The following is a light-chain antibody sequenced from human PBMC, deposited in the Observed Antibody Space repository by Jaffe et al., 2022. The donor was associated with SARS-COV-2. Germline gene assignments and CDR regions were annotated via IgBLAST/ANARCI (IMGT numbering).Light chain of an antibody. CDR3: QQYNTYPHT. J-gene: IGKJ2*01. CDR2: KAS. V-gene: IGKV1-5*03. CDR1: QSVNSW. Sequence: DIQMTQSPSTLSASVGDRVTITCRASQSVNSWLAWYQQKPGKAPKVLIYKASSLESGVPSRFSGSGSGTEFTLTISSLQPDDFATYYCQQYNTYPHTFGQGTKLEIK.